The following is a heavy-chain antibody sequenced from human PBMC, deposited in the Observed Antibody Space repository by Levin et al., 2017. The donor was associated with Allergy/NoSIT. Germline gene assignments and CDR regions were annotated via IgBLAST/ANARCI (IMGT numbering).Heavy chain of an antibody. CDR1: GGSISSSSYY. J-gene: IGHJ5*02. CDR2: IYYSGST. D-gene: IGHD4-17*01. CDR3: ASDYGDANWFDP. Sequence: KAGGSLRLSCTVSGGSISSSSYYWGWIRQPPGTGLEWIGSIYYSGSTYYNPSLKSRVTISVDTSKNQFSLKLSSVTAADTAVYYCASDYGDANWFDPWGQGTLVTVSS. V-gene: IGHV4-39*07.